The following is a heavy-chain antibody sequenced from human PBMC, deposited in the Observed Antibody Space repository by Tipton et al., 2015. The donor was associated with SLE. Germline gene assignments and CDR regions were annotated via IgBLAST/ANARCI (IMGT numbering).Heavy chain of an antibody. D-gene: IGHD2-21*01. J-gene: IGHJ6*03. CDR2: IYYSGST. CDR3: ARDSCGGDCYGYYYMDV. V-gene: IGHV4-31*03. CDR1: GGSISSGGYY. Sequence: TLSLTCSVSGGSISSGGYYWSWIRQHPGKGLEWIGYIYYSGSTHYNPSLKSRVTISVDTSKNQFSLKLSSVTAADTAVYYCARDSCGGDCYGYYYMDVWGKGTTVTVSS.